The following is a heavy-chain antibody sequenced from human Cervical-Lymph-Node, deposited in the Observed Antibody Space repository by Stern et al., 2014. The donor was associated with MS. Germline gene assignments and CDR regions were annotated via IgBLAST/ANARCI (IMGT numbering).Heavy chain of an antibody. J-gene: IGHJ4*02. D-gene: IGHD5-12*01. CDR3: TRLSYSGYDPDDN. Sequence: EVQLVEYGGGLVQPGGSLKLSCAASGFTFSGSTIHWVRQASGKGLEWVGRIRSKAMSYATAYAASVRGRFTISRDDSKNTAYLQLNSLKTEDTAMYYCTRLSYSGYDPDDNWGQGTLVTVSS. CDR2: IRSKAMSYAT. CDR1: GFTFSGST. V-gene: IGHV3-73*01.